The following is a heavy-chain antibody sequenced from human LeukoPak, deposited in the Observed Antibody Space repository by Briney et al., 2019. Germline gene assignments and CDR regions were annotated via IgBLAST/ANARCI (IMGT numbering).Heavy chain of an antibody. D-gene: IGHD3-3*01. V-gene: IGHV1-2*02. J-gene: IGHJ5*02. CDR1: GYTFTGYY. Sequence: ASVKVSCKASGYTFTGYYVHWVRQAPGQGLEWMGWINPNSGGTNYAQKFQGRVTMTRDTSISTAYMELSRLRSDDTAVYYCARNYDFWSGFDPWGQGTLVTVSS. CDR3: ARNYDFWSGFDP. CDR2: INPNSGGT.